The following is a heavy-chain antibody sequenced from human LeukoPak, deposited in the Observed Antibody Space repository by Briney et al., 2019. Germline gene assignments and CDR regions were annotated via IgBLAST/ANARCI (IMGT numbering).Heavy chain of an antibody. CDR2: INAYNGNT. J-gene: IGHJ4*02. Sequence: ASVKVYCKASAYSFTSYGISRVRQAPGQGIECMGWINAYNGNTYYAQKLRSSVTMTTDTSTSTVYMELRIVRSDDAALYYCARASQHLVLGSFDYWGQGTLVTVSS. CDR1: AYSFTSYG. V-gene: IGHV1-18*01. CDR3: ARASQHLVLGSFDY. D-gene: IGHD6-13*01.